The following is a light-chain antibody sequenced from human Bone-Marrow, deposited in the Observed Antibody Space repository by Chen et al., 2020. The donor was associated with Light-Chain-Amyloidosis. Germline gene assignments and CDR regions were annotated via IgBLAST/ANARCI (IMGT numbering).Light chain of an antibody. V-gene: IGLV2-14*03. CDR2: VVS. Sequence: QSALTQPASVSGSPGQVSTISCTGTSSDVGNYDYVSWDQHHPGNAPKVLIYVVSFRPSGVSTRFSGSKCGNTVPLNISGLQAVDEAHYYCSSYTSNNTWVFGGGTKLTVL. J-gene: IGLJ3*02. CDR3: SSYTSNNTWV. CDR1: SSDVGNYDY.